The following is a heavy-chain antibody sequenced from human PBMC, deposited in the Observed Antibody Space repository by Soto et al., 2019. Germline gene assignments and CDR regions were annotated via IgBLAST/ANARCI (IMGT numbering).Heavy chain of an antibody. Sequence: GGSLRLYCVDSGFPFSSYPMTWVRQAPGKGLEWVSGISGSAGSTYYADSVKGRFTISRDNSKNTLYLQMNSLRAEDTAVYYCAKVLKYYYDTSGYSGPIDYWGQGTLVTVSS. J-gene: IGHJ4*02. D-gene: IGHD3-22*01. CDR2: ISGSAGST. CDR1: GFPFSSYP. CDR3: AKVLKYYYDTSGYSGPIDY. V-gene: IGHV3-23*01.